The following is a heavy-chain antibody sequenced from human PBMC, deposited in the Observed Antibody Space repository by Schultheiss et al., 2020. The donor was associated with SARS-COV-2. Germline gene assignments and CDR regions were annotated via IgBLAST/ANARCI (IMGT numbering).Heavy chain of an antibody. CDR2: INHSGST. CDR3: ARPYSNYGMDV. D-gene: IGHD4-11*01. Sequence: SETLSLTCTVSGGSISSYYWSWIRQPPGKGLEWIGEINHSGSTNYNPSLKSRVTISVDTSKNQFSLKLSSVTAADTAVYYCARPYSNYGMDVWGQGTTVTVSS. J-gene: IGHJ6*02. V-gene: IGHV4-34*01. CDR1: GGSISSYY.